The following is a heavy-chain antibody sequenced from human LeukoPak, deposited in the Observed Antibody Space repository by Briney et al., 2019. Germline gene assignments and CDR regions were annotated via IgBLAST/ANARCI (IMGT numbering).Heavy chain of an antibody. CDR1: GFTFSDYY. Sequence: GGSLRLSCAASGFTFSDYYMSWVRQAPGKGLEWVANIKQDGSEKYYVDSVKGRFTISRDNAKNSLYLQMNSLRAEDTAVYYCAREPLGCLDVWGQGTTVTVSS. J-gene: IGHJ6*02. CDR2: IKQDGSEK. V-gene: IGHV3-7*01. CDR3: AREPLGCLDV. D-gene: IGHD2-8*01.